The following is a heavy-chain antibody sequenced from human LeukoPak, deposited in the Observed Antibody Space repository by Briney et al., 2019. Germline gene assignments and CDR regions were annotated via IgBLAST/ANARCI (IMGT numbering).Heavy chain of an antibody. CDR3: AREVPHIVATIGGLFEY. CDR2: IYTSGST. D-gene: IGHD5-12*01. CDR1: GGSISSYY. V-gene: IGHV4-4*07. Sequence: SETLSLTCTVSGGSISSYYWSWIRQPAGKGLEWIGRIYTSGSTNYNPSLKSRVTMSVDTSKNQFSLKLSSVTAADTAVYYCAREVPHIVATIGGLFEYWGQGTLVTVSS. J-gene: IGHJ4*02.